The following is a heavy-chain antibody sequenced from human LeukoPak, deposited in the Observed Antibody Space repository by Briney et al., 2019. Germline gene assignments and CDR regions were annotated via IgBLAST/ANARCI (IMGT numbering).Heavy chain of an antibody. D-gene: IGHD3-16*02. CDR1: GGSISSGSYY. J-gene: IGHJ4*02. CDR2: MSTSGST. V-gene: IGHV4-61*02. CDR3: ARGVYPDYFDY. Sequence: SETLSLTCPVSGGSISSGSYYWSWIRQPAGKGLEWIGRMSTSGSTNYNPSLKSRVTISIATSKNLLSLKLNSVTAADTAVYYCARGVYPDYFDYWGQGTLVTVSS.